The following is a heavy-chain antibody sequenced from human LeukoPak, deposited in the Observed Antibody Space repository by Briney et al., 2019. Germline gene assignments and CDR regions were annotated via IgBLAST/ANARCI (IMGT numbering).Heavy chain of an antibody. V-gene: IGHV4-59*01. CDR3: ARDGIVGAPEAFDI. Sequence: SETLSLTCTVSGGSIRNYYWSWIRQPPGRGLEWIGYIYYSGSTNYNPSLKSRVTISVDTSKNQFSLNLNSVTAADTAVYYCARDGIVGAPEAFDIWGQGTTVTVSS. CDR2: IYYSGST. D-gene: IGHD1-26*01. CDR1: GGSIRNYY. J-gene: IGHJ3*02.